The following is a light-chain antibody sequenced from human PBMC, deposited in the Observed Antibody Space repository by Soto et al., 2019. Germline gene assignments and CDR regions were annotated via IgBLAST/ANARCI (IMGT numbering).Light chain of an antibody. CDR1: QNVLYSSDNKNY. V-gene: IGKV4-1*01. Sequence: DIVMTQSPDSLAVSLGERVTINCESSQNVLYSSDNKNYLAWYQQKPGQPPKLVIYWASTRASGVPDRLSGSGSGTDFTLTISSLQAEDVAVYYCQQYYTTPPTFGQGTKVEIK. CDR2: WAS. J-gene: IGKJ1*01. CDR3: QQYYTTPPT.